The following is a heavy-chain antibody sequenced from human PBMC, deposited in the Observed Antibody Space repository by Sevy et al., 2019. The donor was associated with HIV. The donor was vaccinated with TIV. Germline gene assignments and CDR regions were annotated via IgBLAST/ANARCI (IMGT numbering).Heavy chain of an antibody. J-gene: IGHJ4*02. CDR2: ISSDGKTT. Sequence: GSLRLSCAASGFTFRNYWMHWVRQTPEKGLVWVSRISSDGKTTNYADSVKGRFTISRDNAKSTLYLQMNSLRAEDTAVYYCARDGTVAGPSTADYWGQGTLVTVSS. CDR3: ARDGTVAGPSTADY. V-gene: IGHV3-74*01. D-gene: IGHD6-19*01. CDR1: GFTFRNYW.